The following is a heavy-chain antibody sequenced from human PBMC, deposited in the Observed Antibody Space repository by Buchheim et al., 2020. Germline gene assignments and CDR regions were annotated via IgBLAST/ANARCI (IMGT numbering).Heavy chain of an antibody. D-gene: IGHD3-3*01. CDR2: INHSGST. Sequence: QVQLQQWGAGLLKPSETLSLTCAVYGGSFSGYYWSWIRQPPGKGLEWIGEINHSGSTNYNPSLKSRVTISVDTYKNQFYLKLSSVTAADTAVYYCAGRAITIFGVVTYYYYYGMDVWGQGTT. V-gene: IGHV4-34*01. CDR3: AGRAITIFGVVTYYYYYGMDV. CDR1: GGSFSGYY. J-gene: IGHJ6*02.